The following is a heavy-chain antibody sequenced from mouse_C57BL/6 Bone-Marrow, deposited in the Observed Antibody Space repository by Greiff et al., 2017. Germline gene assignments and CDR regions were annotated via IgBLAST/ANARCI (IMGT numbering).Heavy chain of an antibody. D-gene: IGHD1-1*01. V-gene: IGHV1-53*01. CDR2: INPSNGGT. CDR1: GYTFTSYW. J-gene: IGHJ1*03. CDR3: ARGDYYGSRYWYFDV. Sequence: QVQLQQPGTELVKPGASVKLSCKASGYTFTSYWMHWVKQRPGQGLEWIGNINPSNGGTNYNEKFKSKATLTVDKSSSTAYMQLSSLTSEDSAVYYCARGDYYGSRYWYFDVWGTGTTVTVSS.